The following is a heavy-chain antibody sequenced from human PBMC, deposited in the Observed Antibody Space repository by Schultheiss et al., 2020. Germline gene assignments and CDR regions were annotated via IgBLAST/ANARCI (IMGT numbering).Heavy chain of an antibody. D-gene: IGHD1-26*01. CDR2: ISSSGTYT. CDR3: ARVEYSGSRPGDGFDI. J-gene: IGHJ3*02. Sequence: GGSLRLSCAASGFTFSSYAMSWVRQAPGKGLEWVSAISSSGTYTNYADSVKGRFTISRDNAKNSLYLQMNSLRAEDTAIYYCARVEYSGSRPGDGFDIWGQGTMVTVSS. V-gene: IGHV3-21*01. CDR1: GFTFSSYA.